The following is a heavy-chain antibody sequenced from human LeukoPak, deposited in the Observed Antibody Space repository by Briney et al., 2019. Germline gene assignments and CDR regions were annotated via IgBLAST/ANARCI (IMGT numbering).Heavy chain of an antibody. V-gene: IGHV5-10-1*01. CDR2: IDPGESQT. D-gene: IGHD3-22*01. J-gene: IGHJ5*02. CDR3: ARHSSVLNSFDP. CDR1: AYSFTNYW. Sequence: GESLRISCKGSAYSFTNYWISWVRQMPGERLEWMGRIDPGESQTNYSPSFQGHVTISAAKSTSTAYLQWSSLKASDTAMYYCARHSSVLNSFDPWGQGTLVTVSS.